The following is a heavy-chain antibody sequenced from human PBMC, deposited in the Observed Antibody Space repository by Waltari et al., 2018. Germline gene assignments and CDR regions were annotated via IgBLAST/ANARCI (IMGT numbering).Heavy chain of an antibody. Sequence: EVQLTESGGGLVQPGGSLRLSGAASGLSFSDYAMAWVRQAPGEGLEWVSVIGGSGGPTYYADSVKGRFTISRDDSKNTLYLQMNSLRVEDTAVYYCAKDTPPSTYSLGYFDCWGQGTLVTVSS. J-gene: IGHJ4*02. CDR1: GLSFSDYA. CDR2: IGGSGGPT. D-gene: IGHD4-4*01. V-gene: IGHV3-23*01. CDR3: AKDTPPSTYSLGYFDC.